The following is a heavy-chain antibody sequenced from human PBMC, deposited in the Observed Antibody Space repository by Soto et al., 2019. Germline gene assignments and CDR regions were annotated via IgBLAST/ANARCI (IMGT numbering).Heavy chain of an antibody. J-gene: IGHJ6*02. Sequence: GGSLRLSCAASGFSFSSYNMNWVRQAPGKGLEWVSSVSGSNNYIYYADSVKGRFTISRDNAKNSLYLQMNSLRAEDTAVYYCARDMVTTFYYNGMDVWGQGTTVTVSS. CDR1: GFSFSSYN. CDR3: ARDMVTTFYYNGMDV. CDR2: VSGSNNYI. D-gene: IGHD4-17*01. V-gene: IGHV3-21*06.